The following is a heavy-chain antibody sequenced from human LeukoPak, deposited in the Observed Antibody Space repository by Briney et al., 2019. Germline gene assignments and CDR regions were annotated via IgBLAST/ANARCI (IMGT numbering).Heavy chain of an antibody. Sequence: QPSETLSLTCAVSGGSISSGGYSWSWIRQPPGKGLEWIGYIYHSGSTYYNPSLKSRVTISVDRSKSQFSLKLSSVTAADTAVYYCARGPLGKFDPWGQGTLVTVSS. J-gene: IGHJ5*02. V-gene: IGHV4-30-2*01. CDR3: ARGPLGKFDP. CDR1: GGSISSGGYS. CDR2: IYHSGST.